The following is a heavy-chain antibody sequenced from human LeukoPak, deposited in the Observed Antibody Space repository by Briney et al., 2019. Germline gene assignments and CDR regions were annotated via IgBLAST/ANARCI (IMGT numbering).Heavy chain of an antibody. J-gene: IGHJ6*02. Sequence: ASVKVSCKASGYTFTSYDINWVRQATGQGLEWMGWMNPNSGNTGYAQKFQGRVTMTRNTSISTAYMGLSSLRSEDTAVYYCARGWVVDYYYYYGMDVWGQGTTVTVPS. CDR3: ARGWVVDYYYYYGMDV. CDR1: GYTFTSYD. CDR2: MNPNSGNT. V-gene: IGHV1-8*01. D-gene: IGHD2-2*01.